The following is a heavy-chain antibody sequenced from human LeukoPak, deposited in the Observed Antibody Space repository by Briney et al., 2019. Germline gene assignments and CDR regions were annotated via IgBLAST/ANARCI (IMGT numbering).Heavy chain of an antibody. Sequence: GGSLRLSCVASGFTFSTYSMYWVRQAPGKGLVWVSRFSSDGGDTAYADSVKGRFTISRNNAKSTLYLQMNSLRAEDTAVYYCARGYYGPDYWGQGTLVTVSS. V-gene: IGHV3-74*01. CDR3: ARGYYGPDY. J-gene: IGHJ4*02. CDR1: GFTFSTYS. D-gene: IGHD2/OR15-2a*01. CDR2: FSSDGGDT.